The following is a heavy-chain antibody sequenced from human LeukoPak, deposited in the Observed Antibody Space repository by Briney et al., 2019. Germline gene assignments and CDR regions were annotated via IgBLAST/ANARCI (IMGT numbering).Heavy chain of an antibody. D-gene: IGHD3-22*01. Sequence: GASVKVSCKASGYTFTGYYMHWVRQAPGQGLEWMGWISAYNGNTNYAQKLQGRVTMTTDTSTSTAYMELRSLRSDDTAVYYCARVNYDSSGYLSFDYWGQGTLATVSS. V-gene: IGHV1-18*04. CDR3: ARVNYDSSGYLSFDY. CDR2: ISAYNGNT. CDR1: GYTFTGYY. J-gene: IGHJ4*02.